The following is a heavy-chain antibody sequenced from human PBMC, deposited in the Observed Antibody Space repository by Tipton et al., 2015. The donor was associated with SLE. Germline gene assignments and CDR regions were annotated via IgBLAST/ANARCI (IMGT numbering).Heavy chain of an antibody. CDR3: ARGSSWYNYYYYMDV. CDR1: GGSISSYY. V-gene: IGHV4-59*01. Sequence: LRLSCTVSGGSISSYYWSWIRQPPGKGLEWIGYIYDSGSTNYNPSLKSRVTISVDTSKNQFSLKLSSVTAADTAVYYCARGSSWYNYYYYMDVWGKGTTVTVSS. J-gene: IGHJ6*03. D-gene: IGHD6-13*01. CDR2: IYDSGST.